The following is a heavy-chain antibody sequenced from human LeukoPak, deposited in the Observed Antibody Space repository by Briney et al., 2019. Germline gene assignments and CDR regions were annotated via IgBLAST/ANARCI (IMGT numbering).Heavy chain of an antibody. CDR2: IKQDGSEK. CDR3: ARDPYYYDSSGYPY. D-gene: IGHD3-22*01. J-gene: IGHJ4*02. CDR1: GFTFSSYW. V-gene: IGHV3-7*01. Sequence: GGSLRLSCAASGFTFSSYWMSWVRQAPGKGLEWVANIKQDGSEKYYVDSVKGRFTISRDNAKNSLYLQMNSLRAEDTAVYYCARDPYYYDSSGYPYWGQGTLVTVSS.